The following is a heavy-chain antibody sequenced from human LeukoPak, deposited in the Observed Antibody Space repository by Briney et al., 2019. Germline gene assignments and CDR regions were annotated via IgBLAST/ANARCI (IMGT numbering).Heavy chain of an antibody. D-gene: IGHD3-3*01. CDR3: ARDDGLWYDFWSGYYGVDY. CDR2: ISGSGGST. CDR1: GFTFSSYA. Sequence: PGGSLRLSCAASGFTFSSYAMSWVRQAPGKGLEWVSAISGSGGSTYYADSVKGRFTISRDNAKNSLYLQMNSLRAEDTAVYYCARDDGLWYDFWSGYYGVDYWGQGTLVTVSS. V-gene: IGHV3-23*01. J-gene: IGHJ4*02.